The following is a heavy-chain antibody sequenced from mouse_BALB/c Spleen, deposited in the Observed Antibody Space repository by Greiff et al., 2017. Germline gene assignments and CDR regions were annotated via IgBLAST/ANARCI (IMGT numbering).Heavy chain of an antibody. Sequence: VQLKQSGGGLVKPGGSLKLSCAASGFTFSSYAMSWVRQTPEKRLEWVASISSGGSTYYPDSVKGRFTISRDNARNILYLQMSSLRSEDTAMYYCATYRYPWYFDVWGAGTTVTVSS. CDR2: ISSGGST. CDR3: ATYRYPWYFDV. CDR1: GFTFSSYA. D-gene: IGHD2-14*01. V-gene: IGHV5-6-5*01. J-gene: IGHJ1*01.